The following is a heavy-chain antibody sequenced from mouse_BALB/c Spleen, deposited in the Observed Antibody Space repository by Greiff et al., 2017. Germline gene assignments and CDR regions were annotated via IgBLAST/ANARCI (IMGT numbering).Heavy chain of an antibody. CDR3: ARHEGGLLKAWFAY. CDR1: GFSLTSYG. D-gene: IGHD2-3*01. J-gene: IGHJ3*01. V-gene: IGHV2-6-2*01. Sequence: VQRVESGPDLVAPSQSLSITCTVSGFSLTSYGVHWVRQPPGKGLEWLVVIWSDGSTTYNSALKSRLSISKDNSKSQVFLKMNSLQTDDTAMYYCARHEGGLLKAWFAYWGQGTLVTVSA. CDR2: IWSDGST.